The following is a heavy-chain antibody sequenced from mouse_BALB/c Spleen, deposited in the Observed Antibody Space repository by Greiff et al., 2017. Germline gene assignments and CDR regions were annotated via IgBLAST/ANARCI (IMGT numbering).Heavy chain of an antibody. CDR1: GYTFTSYW. V-gene: IGHV1-69*02. D-gene: IGHD2-2*01. J-gene: IGHJ3*01. Sequence: QVQLQQPGAELVRPGASVKLSCKASGYTFTSYWINWVKQRPGQGLEWIGNIYPSDSYTNYNQKFKDKATLTVDKSSSTDYMQLSSPTSEDSAVYYCTRYNGYDGFAYWGQGTLVTVSA. CDR2: IYPSDSYT. CDR3: TRYNGYDGFAY.